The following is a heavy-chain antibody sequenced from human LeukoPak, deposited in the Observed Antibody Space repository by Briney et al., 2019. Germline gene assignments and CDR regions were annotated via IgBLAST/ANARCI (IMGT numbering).Heavy chain of an antibody. D-gene: IGHD4-17*01. CDR3: ATDPTTVTGFYYYYYYGMDV. V-gene: IGHV1-18*01. Sequence: GASVKVSCKASGYTFTSYCISWVRQAPGQELEWMGWINAYNGNTNYAQKLQGRVTMTTDTSTSTAYMELRSLRSDDTAVYYCATDPTTVTGFYYYYYYGMDVWGQGTTVTVSS. CDR1: GYTFTSYC. J-gene: IGHJ6*02. CDR2: INAYNGNT.